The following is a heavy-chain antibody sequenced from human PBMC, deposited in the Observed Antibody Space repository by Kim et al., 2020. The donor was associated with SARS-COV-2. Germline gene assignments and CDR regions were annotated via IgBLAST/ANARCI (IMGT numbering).Heavy chain of an antibody. V-gene: IGHV3-53*01. CDR2: IYSGGST. Sequence: GASLRLSCAASGFTVSSNYMSWVRQAPGKGLEWVSVIYSGGSTYYADSVKGRFTISRDNSKNTLYLQMNSLRAEDTAVYYCAREAENWNDGYWGQGTLVTVSS. J-gene: IGHJ4*02. CDR3: AREAENWNDGY. CDR1: GFTVSSNY. D-gene: IGHD1-1*01.